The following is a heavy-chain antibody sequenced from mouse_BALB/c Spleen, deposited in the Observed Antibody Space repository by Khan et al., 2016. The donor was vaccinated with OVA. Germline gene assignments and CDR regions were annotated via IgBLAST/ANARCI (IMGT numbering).Heavy chain of an antibody. J-gene: IGHJ3*01. CDR2: INSGSTTV. CDR3: ARRGLSEVFAY. CDR1: GFTFSSFG. Sequence: EVELVESGGGLVQPGGSRKLSCAASGFTFSSFGMHWVRQAPEKGLEWVAYINSGSTTVYYADTVKGRFSISRDNPKNTLFLQMTSLRSEDTAMYYCARRGLSEVFAYWGQGTLVTVSA. V-gene: IGHV5-17*02.